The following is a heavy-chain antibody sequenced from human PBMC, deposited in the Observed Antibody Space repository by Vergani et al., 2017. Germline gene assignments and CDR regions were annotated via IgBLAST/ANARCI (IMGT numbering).Heavy chain of an antibody. V-gene: IGHV4-39*01. CDR1: GASIRSSNYY. J-gene: IGHJ5*02. D-gene: IGHD6-19*01. CDR2: IYYSGST. Sequence: QLQLQESGPGLVKPSATLPLTCSVSGASIRSSNYYWGWIRQPPGKGLEWIASIYYSGSTYYNPSLKGRVTISVDTSKNQFSLKLSSVTAADTAVYFCARHSXVEWLVKLGWIDPWGQGILVTVSS. CDR3: ARHSXVEWLVKLGWIDP.